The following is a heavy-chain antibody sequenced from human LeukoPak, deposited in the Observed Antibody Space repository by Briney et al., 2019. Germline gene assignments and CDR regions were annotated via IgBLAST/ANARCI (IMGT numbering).Heavy chain of an antibody. J-gene: IGHJ4*02. D-gene: IGHD3-9*01. CDR2: ISGSGGST. CDR3: AKVGWLGNYFDY. V-gene: IGHV3-23*01. CDR1: GFTFSSYG. Sequence: GGSLRLSCAASGFTFSSYGMSWVRQAPGKGLEWVSAISGSGGSTYYADSVKGRFTISRDNSKNTLYLQMNSLRAEDTAVYYCAKVGWLGNYFDYWGQGTLVTVSS.